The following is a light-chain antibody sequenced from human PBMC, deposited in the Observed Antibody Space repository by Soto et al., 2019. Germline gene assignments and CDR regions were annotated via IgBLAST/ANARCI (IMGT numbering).Light chain of an antibody. CDR2: KIS. Sequence: DIVITQTPLSSPFTLGQPVSISCISSQILVHTDGNTYLSWFQQRPCQPPRLLIYKISNRFSGVPDRFSGSGAATDFTLKISRVEAEDVGIYYCMQTTEFSRTFGQGTKVDIK. CDR3: MQTTEFSRT. V-gene: IGKV2-24*01. CDR1: QILVHTDGNTY. J-gene: IGKJ1*01.